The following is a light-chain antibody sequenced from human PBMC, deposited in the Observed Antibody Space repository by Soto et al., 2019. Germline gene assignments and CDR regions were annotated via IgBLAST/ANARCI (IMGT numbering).Light chain of an antibody. Sequence: EIVLTQSPATLSLSPGERATLSCRASQSVSSYLAWYQQKPGQAPRLLIYDASNRATGIPARFSGSGSGTDFPLNISSLEPEDFAVYYCQQRRNWPPITLGGGTKVEIK. V-gene: IGKV3-11*01. CDR3: QQRRNWPPIT. CDR2: DAS. CDR1: QSVSSY. J-gene: IGKJ4*01.